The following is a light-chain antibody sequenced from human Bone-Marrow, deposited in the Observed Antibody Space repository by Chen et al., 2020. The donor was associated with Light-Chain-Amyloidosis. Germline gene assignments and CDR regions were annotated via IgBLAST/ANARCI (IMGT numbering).Light chain of an antibody. CDR1: QTISSNY. CDR3: QQYGTSPLT. J-gene: IGKJ4*01. CDR2: GSS. Sequence: EIVLTQSPGTLSLSPGEGANLSCRASQTISSNYLTWYQQKFGQAPRLLIYGSSSRATGIPDSFTGSGSGKDFTLTINRLEPEDFAMYYCQQYGTSPLTFGGGTKVEIK. V-gene: IGKV3-20*01.